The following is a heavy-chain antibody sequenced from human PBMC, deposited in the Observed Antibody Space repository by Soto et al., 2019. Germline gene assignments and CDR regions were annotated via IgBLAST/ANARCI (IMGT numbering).Heavy chain of an antibody. Sequence: QVQLVQSGTEVKKPGASVKVSCKASGFTFTRYYMHWVRQAPGQGLESMGIINPAGGTTTYAQIFQGRATMTLATSTSKVYMELSSLRSEDTAVYYCAMRSTVGAYYYMHVWGKGTTVTVSS. V-gene: IGHV1-46*03. D-gene: IGHD3-16*01. J-gene: IGHJ6*03. CDR3: AMRSTVGAYYYMHV. CDR2: INPAGGTT. CDR1: GFTFTRYY.